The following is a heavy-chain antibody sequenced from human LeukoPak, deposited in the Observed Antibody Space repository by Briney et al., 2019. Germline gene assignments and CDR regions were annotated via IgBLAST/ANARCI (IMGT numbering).Heavy chain of an antibody. D-gene: IGHD6-13*01. Sequence: SETLSLTCTVSGGSVSSSFYWVCIRQPPGKRLDWVGSISYSGSTNYNPSLKSRVTISVDTSKNPFSLKLISVTATDTAVYYCARTQYTSTWTADGYWGPRTLVTVSS. J-gene: IGHJ4*02. CDR3: ARTQYTSTWTADGY. CDR1: GGSVSSSFY. CDR2: ISYSGST. V-gene: IGHV4-39*01.